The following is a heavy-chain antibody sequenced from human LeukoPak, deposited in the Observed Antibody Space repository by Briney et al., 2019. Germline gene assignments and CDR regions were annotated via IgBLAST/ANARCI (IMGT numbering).Heavy chain of an antibody. J-gene: IGHJ6*02. D-gene: IGHD2-15*01. V-gene: IGHV3-11*01. CDR3: ARDHQRWRYGMDV. CDR1: GFIFSDYY. CDR2: IDFSGNPI. Sequence: GGSLRLSCAASGFIFSDYYMTWIRQAPGKGLEWVSYIDFSGNPIYYADSVRGRFTISRDNAKNLLYLRMNSLRAEDAAVYYCARDHQRWRYGMDVWGQGTTVTVSS.